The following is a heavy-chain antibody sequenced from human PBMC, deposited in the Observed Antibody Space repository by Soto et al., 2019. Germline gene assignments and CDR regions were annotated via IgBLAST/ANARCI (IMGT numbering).Heavy chain of an antibody. D-gene: IGHD2-21*01. Sequence: QVQLVQSGAELKKPGSSVKVSCEASGGSFTSYSFTWVRQAPGQGLGWMGRIIPIQGKANYALKFQDRVTITAERSPRTVYMELTSLRPEDTAVYFCAKSLLFVDHGYMDVWGKGTTVTVSS. J-gene: IGHJ6*03. CDR3: AKSLLFVDHGYMDV. V-gene: IGHV1-69*02. CDR2: IIPIQGKA. CDR1: GGSFTSYS.